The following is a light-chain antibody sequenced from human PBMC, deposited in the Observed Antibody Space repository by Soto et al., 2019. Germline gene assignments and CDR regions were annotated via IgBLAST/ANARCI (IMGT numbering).Light chain of an antibody. CDR2: EVT. Sequence: QSALTQPASVSGSPGQSITISCTGTSSDLGSSSYVSWYQQHSGKAPKVVIYEVTNRPSGVSNRFSGAKSGSTASLTISGLQAEDEATYFCSSYTTSNSWVFGGGTQLTVL. CDR3: SSYTTSNSWV. CDR1: SSDLGSSSY. J-gene: IGLJ3*02. V-gene: IGLV2-14*01.